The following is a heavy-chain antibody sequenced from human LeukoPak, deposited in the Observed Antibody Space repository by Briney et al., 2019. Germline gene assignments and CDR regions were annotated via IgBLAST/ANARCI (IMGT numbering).Heavy chain of an antibody. V-gene: IGHV3-23*01. CDR3: AKGLWGAYYYGMDV. Sequence: PPGGSLRLSCAASGFTFSNYAMSWVRQAPGKGLEWVSVISGSGATTDHADSVMGRFTISRDNSKNTLYLQLDSLRADDTAVYFCAKGLWGAYYYGMDVWGQGTTVTVSS. D-gene: IGHD3-16*01. CDR1: GFTFSNYA. J-gene: IGHJ6*02. CDR2: ISGSGATT.